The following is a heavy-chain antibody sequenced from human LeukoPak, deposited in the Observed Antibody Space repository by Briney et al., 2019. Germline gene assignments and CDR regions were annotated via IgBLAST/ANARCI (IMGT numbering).Heavy chain of an antibody. D-gene: IGHD3-10*01. Sequence: GGSLRLSCAVTGFNLRTYWIHWVRHSPGRGLEWVARINGEWRRISYADSVRGRFTISRDNAKNRAYLQMNSLRAEDTALYYCARDPGYYYYGMDVWGQGTTVVVSS. CDR1: GFNLRTYW. CDR2: INGEWRRI. CDR3: ARDPGYYYYGMDV. V-gene: IGHV3-74*01. J-gene: IGHJ6*02.